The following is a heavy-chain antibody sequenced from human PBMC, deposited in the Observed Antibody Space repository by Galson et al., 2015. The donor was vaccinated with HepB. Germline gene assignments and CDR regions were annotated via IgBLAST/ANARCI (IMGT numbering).Heavy chain of an antibody. J-gene: IGHJ5*02. V-gene: IGHV3-23*01. CDR1: GFTFISYA. CDR2: IGGSGAST. D-gene: IGHD6-19*01. CDR3: AKDRYSSGWYSPWFDP. Sequence: SLRLSCAASGFTFISYAMTWVRQAPGKGLEWVSVIGGSGASTYYADSVMGRFTISRDNSKNTLYLQMNNLRAEDTAVYYCAKDRYSSGWYSPWFDPWGQGTRVTVSS.